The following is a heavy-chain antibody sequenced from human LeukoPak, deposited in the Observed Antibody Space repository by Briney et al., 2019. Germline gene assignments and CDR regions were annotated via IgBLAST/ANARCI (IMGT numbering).Heavy chain of an antibody. CDR3: AKVGSGYDRIYYFDY. CDR1: RFTFSIYA. CDR2: ISGSGGST. D-gene: IGHD5-12*01. J-gene: IGHJ4*02. V-gene: IGHV3-23*01. Sequence: GGSLRLSCAASRFTFSIYAMSWVRQAPGKGLEWVSGISGSGGSTYYADSVKGRFTISRDNSKNTLYLQMNSLRAEDTAVYYCAKVGSGYDRIYYFDYWGQGTLVTVSS.